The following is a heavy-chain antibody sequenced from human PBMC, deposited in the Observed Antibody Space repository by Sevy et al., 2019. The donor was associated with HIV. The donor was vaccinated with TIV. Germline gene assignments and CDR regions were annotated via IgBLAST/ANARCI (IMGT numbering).Heavy chain of an antibody. CDR2: INSGGGST. CDR1: GFTFTEFV. D-gene: IGHD3-16*01. Sequence: GGSLRLSCAASGFTFTEFVMSWVRQAPGKGLEWVSTINSGGGSTYYADSVKGRFTISRDNSQNTRDLQMNSLRAEDTAVYSCAKDGESYVWGSHYDYWGQGTLVTVSS. CDR3: AKDGESYVWGSHYDY. V-gene: IGHV3-23*01. J-gene: IGHJ4*02.